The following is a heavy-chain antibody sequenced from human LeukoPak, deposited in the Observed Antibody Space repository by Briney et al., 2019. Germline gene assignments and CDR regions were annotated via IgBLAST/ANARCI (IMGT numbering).Heavy chain of an antibody. CDR3: ARDVTIFGVVINDY. CDR1: GYTFTSYG. J-gene: IGHJ4*02. Sequence: ASVKVSCKASGYTFTSYGISWVRQAPGQGLEWMGWISAYNGNTNYAQKLQGRVTMTTDTSTSTAYMELRSLRSDGTAVYYCARDVTIFGVVINDYWGQGTLVTVSS. D-gene: IGHD3-3*01. CDR2: ISAYNGNT. V-gene: IGHV1-18*01.